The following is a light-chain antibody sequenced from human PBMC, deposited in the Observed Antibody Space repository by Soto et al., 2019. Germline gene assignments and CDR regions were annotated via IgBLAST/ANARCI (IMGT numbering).Light chain of an antibody. Sequence: QTVLTQHASVSGSPGQSITISCTGTSGDVGAYNYVSWYQQHPGKAPKLMVYDVTNRPSGVSDRFSGSKSGNTASLTISGLQAEDEADYFCSSHSNITPYVFGTVTKFTVL. J-gene: IGLJ1*01. V-gene: IGLV2-14*01. CDR3: SSHSNITPYV. CDR1: SGDVGAYNY. CDR2: DVT.